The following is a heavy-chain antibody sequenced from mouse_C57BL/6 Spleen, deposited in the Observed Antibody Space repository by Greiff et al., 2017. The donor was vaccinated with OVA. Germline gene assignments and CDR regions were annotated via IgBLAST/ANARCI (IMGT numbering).Heavy chain of an antibody. CDR1: GYTFTDYE. Sequence: QVQLQQSGAELVRPGASVTLSCKASGYTFTDYEMHWVKQTPVHGLEWIGAIDPETGGTAYNQKFKGKAILTADKSSSTAYMELRSLTSEDSAVYYCTETGTNGNYWGQGTTLTVSS. V-gene: IGHV1-15*01. J-gene: IGHJ2*01. CDR2: IDPETGGT. CDR3: TETGTNGNY. D-gene: IGHD4-1*01.